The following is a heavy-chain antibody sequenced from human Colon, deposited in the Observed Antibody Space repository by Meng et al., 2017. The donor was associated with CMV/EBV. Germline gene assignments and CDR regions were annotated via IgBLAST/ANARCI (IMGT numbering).Heavy chain of an antibody. CDR3: ARLDVSGSWFDP. CDR2: IYYSGST. J-gene: IGHJ5*02. Sequence: CTVSGGSISTINYYWGLIRQPPGKGLEWIGTIYYSGSTFYTPSLKSRVSTSVDMSKNQFSLKLSSVTAADTGVYYCARLDVSGSWFDPWGQGTLVTVSS. CDR1: GGSISTINYY. V-gene: IGHV4-39*01. D-gene: IGHD3-16*01.